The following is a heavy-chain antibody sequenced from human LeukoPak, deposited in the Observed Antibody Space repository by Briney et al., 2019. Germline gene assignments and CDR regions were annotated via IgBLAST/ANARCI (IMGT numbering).Heavy chain of an antibody. D-gene: IGHD1-26*01. V-gene: IGHV3-30*03. CDR3: ARDLESGSSYFDY. Sequence: GGSLRLSCAASGFTFSSYSMNWVRQAPGKGLEWVAVISYDGSNKYYADSVKGRFTISRDNSKNTLYLQMNSLRAEDTAVYYCARDLESGSSYFDYWGQGTLVTVSS. CDR1: GFTFSSYS. CDR2: ISYDGSNK. J-gene: IGHJ4*02.